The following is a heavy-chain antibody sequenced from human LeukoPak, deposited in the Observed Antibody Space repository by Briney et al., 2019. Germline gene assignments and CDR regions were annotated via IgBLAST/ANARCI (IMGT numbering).Heavy chain of an antibody. V-gene: IGHV4-61*02. J-gene: IGHJ4*02. CDR1: GASISSGNSY. D-gene: IGHD6-19*01. Sequence: TLSLTCTVSGASISSGNSYWSWIRQPAGKGLEWIGRIYTSGRTNLNPALKSRVTLSLDTSKNQFSLNLTSVAAADTAVYYCARGQNSGWSDFDYWGLGTLVTVSS. CDR3: ARGQNSGWSDFDY. CDR2: IYTSGRT.